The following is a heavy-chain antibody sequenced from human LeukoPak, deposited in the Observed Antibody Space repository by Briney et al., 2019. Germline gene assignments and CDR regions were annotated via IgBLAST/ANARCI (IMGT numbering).Heavy chain of an antibody. CDR1: GFNISTNY. J-gene: IGHJ4*02. V-gene: IGHV3-53*01. D-gene: IGHD6-13*01. CDR3: ARVSRFRRDIAAALYPDY. Sequence: GGSLRLSCAVSGFNISTNYMSWVRQAPGKGLEWVSVIYSGGNTYYADSVKGRFTISRDNSKSTLYLQMNSLRAEDTAVYYCARVSRFRRDIAAALYPDYWGQGTLVTVSS. CDR2: IYSGGNT.